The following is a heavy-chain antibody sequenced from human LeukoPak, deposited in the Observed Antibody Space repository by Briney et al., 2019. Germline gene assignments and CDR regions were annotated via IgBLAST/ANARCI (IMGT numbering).Heavy chain of an antibody. CDR1: GGSISSGGYS. J-gene: IGHJ4*02. CDR2: INHSGST. CDR3: ARGGPPRGYSYAPVGRWKPFDY. Sequence: SQTLSLTCAVSGGSISSGGYSWSWIRQPPGKGLEWIGYINHSGSTNYNPSLKSRVTIPVDTSKNQFSLKLSSVTAADTAVYYCARGGPPRGYSYAPVGRWKPFDYWGQGTLVTVSS. D-gene: IGHD5-18*01. V-gene: IGHV4-30-2*01.